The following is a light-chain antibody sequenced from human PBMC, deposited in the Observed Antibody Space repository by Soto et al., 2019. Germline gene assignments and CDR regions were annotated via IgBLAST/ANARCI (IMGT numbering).Light chain of an antibody. CDR3: TSYTGSSSGVV. Sequence: QSVLTQPASVSGSPGQSITISCTGTSSDVGGYNYVSWYQQHPGKAPKLMIYDVSNRPSGVSNRFSGSKSGNTASLTISGLQAEDEADYYCTSYTGSSSGVVFGGGTQLTVL. CDR2: DVS. V-gene: IGLV2-14*01. J-gene: IGLJ2*01. CDR1: SSDVGGYNY.